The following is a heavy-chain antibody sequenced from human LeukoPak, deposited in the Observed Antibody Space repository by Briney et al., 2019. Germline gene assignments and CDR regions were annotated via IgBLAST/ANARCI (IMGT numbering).Heavy chain of an antibody. V-gene: IGHV3-11*01. CDR3: ARDLYSSSWYFVSPGGY. D-gene: IGHD6-13*01. Sequence: LSLTCAVYGGSFSGYYWSWIRQPPGKGLEWVSYISSSGSIYYADSVKGRFTISRDNAKNSLYLQMNSLRAEDTALYYCARDLYSSSWYFVSPGGYWGQGTLVTVFS. CDR2: ISSSGSI. CDR1: GGSFSGYY. J-gene: IGHJ4*02.